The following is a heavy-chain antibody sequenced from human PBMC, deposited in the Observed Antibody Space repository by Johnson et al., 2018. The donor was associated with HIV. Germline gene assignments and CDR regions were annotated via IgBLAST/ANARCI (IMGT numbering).Heavy chain of an antibody. Sequence: VQLVESGGGLVEPGGSLRLSCAASGFLFSNVWMSWVRQAPGKGLEWVSAISGSGGSTYYADSVKGRFTISRDNSKNTLYLQMNSLRAEDTAVYYCARERSLNEYSSSWDAFDIWGQGTMVTVSS. CDR3: ARERSLNEYSSSWDAFDI. D-gene: IGHD6-6*01. V-gene: IGHV3-23*04. J-gene: IGHJ3*02. CDR1: GFLFSNVW. CDR2: ISGSGGST.